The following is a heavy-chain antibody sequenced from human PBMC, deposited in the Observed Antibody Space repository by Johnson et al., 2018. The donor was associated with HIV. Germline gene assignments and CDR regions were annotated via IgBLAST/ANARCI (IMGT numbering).Heavy chain of an antibody. V-gene: IGHV3-30*04. CDR2: ISFDGHNE. CDR3: ARGRAPVYSSSSTPFDALDI. CDR1: EFSFSDYG. Sequence: QVQLVESGGGVVRPGGSLRLSCAASEFSFSDYGMHWVRQAPGKGLEWVAVISFDGHNEYYADSVNGRFTISRDNSKNTLYMQMNSLRGEDTAMYYCARGRAPVYSSSSTPFDALDIWGQGTVVSVSS. J-gene: IGHJ3*02. D-gene: IGHD6-6*01.